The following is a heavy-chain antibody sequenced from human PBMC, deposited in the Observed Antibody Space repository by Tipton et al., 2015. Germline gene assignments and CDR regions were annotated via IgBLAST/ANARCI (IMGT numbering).Heavy chain of an antibody. V-gene: IGHV3-23*01. Sequence: SLRLSCAASGFTFSSHAMSWVRQAPGKGLEWVSAISGSGGSTYYVDSVKGRFTISRDNSKNTLSLQMNSLRADDTAVYYCAARPGSGTYYLGTFDYWGQGTQVTVSS. CDR1: GFTFSSHA. CDR2: ISGSGGST. CDR3: AARPGSGTYYLGTFDY. J-gene: IGHJ4*02. D-gene: IGHD3-10*01.